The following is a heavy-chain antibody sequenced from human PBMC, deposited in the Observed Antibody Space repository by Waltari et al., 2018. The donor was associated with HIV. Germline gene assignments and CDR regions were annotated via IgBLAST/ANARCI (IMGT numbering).Heavy chain of an antibody. J-gene: IGHJ3*02. CDR1: GFRYRGGG. Sequence: QSCGCAGQPGGFLTPPVAGSGFRYRGGGMHWVRQATGKGLEWVAVIWSDGYNKFYADSVRGRFTFSRDNSKYTLSLQMNSLRAEDTALYYCVKERGPFNGFDIWGQGTMVTVSS. D-gene: IGHD3-16*01. CDR2: IWSDGYNK. V-gene: IGHV3-33*06. CDR3: VKERGPFNGFDI.